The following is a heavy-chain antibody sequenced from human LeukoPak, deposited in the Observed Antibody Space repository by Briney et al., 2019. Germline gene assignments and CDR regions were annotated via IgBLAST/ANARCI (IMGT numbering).Heavy chain of an antibody. CDR2: IYYSGST. J-gene: IGHJ4*02. CDR3: ARRKGFSGSYAFDY. Sequence: SETLSLTCTVSGGSISSYHWSWIRQPPGKGLEWIGYIYYSGSTNYNPSLKSRVTISVDTSKNQFSLKLSSVTAADTAVYYCARRKGFSGSYAFDYWGQGTLVTVSS. D-gene: IGHD1-26*01. V-gene: IGHV4-59*08. CDR1: GGSISSYH.